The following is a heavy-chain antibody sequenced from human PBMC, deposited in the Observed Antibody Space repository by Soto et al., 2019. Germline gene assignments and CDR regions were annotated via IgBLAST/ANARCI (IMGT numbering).Heavy chain of an antibody. CDR1: GGSISSGGYY. V-gene: IGHV4-31*03. CDR3: ARSRFPGALSCFDC. Sequence: SLTCTISGGSISSGGYYWSWIRQHPGKGLEWIGYIFYTGTTYYNPSLESRVTISVDTSEKQFSLKLSSVTAADTAVYYCARSRFPGALSCFDCWGQGTLVTVSS. CDR2: IFYTGTT. J-gene: IGHJ4*02.